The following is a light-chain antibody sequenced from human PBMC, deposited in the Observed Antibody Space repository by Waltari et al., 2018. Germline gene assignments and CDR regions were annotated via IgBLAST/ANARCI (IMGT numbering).Light chain of an antibody. CDR2: DVS. Sequence: QSALTQPASVSGSPGQSITISCTGTSSAVGGYNYVSWYQQYPGKAPKLMIYDVSNRPSGVSNRFSGSKSGNTASLTISGLQAEDEADYYCSSYISSSTLELFGGGTSLTVL. V-gene: IGLV2-14*03. J-gene: IGLJ2*01. CDR1: SSAVGGYNY. CDR3: SSYISSSTLEL.